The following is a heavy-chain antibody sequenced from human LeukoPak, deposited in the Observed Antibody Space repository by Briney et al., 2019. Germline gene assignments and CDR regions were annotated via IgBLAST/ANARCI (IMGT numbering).Heavy chain of an antibody. J-gene: IGHJ3*02. CDR2: INPNSGDT. CDR3: ARDLYSSGWTDAFDI. Sequence: ASVKVSCKASGYTFTGYYMHWVRQAPGQGLEWMGWINPNSGDTNYSQKFQGRVSMTRDTSIDTAYMELSRLTSDDTAVYYCARDLYSSGWTDAFDIWGQGTMVTVSS. D-gene: IGHD6-19*01. V-gene: IGHV1-2*02. CDR1: GYTFTGYY.